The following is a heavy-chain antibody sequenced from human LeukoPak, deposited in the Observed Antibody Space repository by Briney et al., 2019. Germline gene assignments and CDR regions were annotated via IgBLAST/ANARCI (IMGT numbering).Heavy chain of an antibody. D-gene: IGHD6-19*01. CDR3: ARAGVAVPFDP. CDR1: GYTFTSYY. J-gene: IGHJ5*02. CDR2: INPSGGST. Sequence: ASVKVSCKASGYTFTSYYMHWVRQAPGQGLEWMGIINPSGGSTSYAQKFQGRVTMTRDMSTSTVYMELSSLRSEDTAVYYCARAGVAVPFDPWGQGTLVTVSS. V-gene: IGHV1-46*01.